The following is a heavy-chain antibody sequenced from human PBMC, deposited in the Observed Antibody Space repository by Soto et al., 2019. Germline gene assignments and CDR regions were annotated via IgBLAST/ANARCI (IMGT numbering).Heavy chain of an antibody. J-gene: IGHJ2*01. CDR2: IYPSGRA. CDR1: GGSINNYY. Sequence: QVQLQESGPGLVTASETLTLTCTISGGSINNYYWTWVRQPPGKGLEWIGRIYPSGRAHYNPSLQSRGTLSVDVSKNQFSLRVNSVTATDTAIYFCARDYDVNTALNYWYFDLWGRGTLVTVSS. V-gene: IGHV4-4*07. CDR3: ARDYDVNTALNYWYFDL. D-gene: IGHD5-18*01.